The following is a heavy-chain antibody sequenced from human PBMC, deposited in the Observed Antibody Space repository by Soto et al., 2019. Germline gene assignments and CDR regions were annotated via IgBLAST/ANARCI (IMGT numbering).Heavy chain of an antibody. CDR2: IIPIFGTA. V-gene: IGHV1-69*13. CDR3: ARTSSGTTVTEYYYGMDV. Sequence: SVKVSCEASGGTFSSYAISWVRQAPGQGLEWMGGIIPIFGTANYAQKFQGRVTITADESTSTAYMELSSLRSEDTAVYYCARTSSGTTVTEYYYGMDVWGQGTTVTVSS. D-gene: IGHD4-17*01. J-gene: IGHJ6*02. CDR1: GGTFSSYA.